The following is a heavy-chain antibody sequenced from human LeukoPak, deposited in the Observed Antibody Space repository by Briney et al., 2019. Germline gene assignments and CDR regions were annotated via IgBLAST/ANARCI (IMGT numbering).Heavy chain of an antibody. Sequence: PSETLSLTCTVSGGSISSYYWSWIRQPAGKGLEWIGRIYTSGSTNYNPSLKCRVTMSVDTSKNQFSLKLSSVTAADTAVYYCARDLGPRITMVRGVFDAFDIWGQGTMVTVSS. CDR3: ARDLGPRITMVRGVFDAFDI. D-gene: IGHD3-10*01. CDR1: GGSISSYY. V-gene: IGHV4-4*07. J-gene: IGHJ3*02. CDR2: IYTSGST.